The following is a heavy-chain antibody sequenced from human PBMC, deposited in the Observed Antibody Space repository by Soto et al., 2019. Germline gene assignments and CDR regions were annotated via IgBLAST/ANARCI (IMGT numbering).Heavy chain of an antibody. D-gene: IGHD6-6*01. V-gene: IGHV1-69*04. Sequence: GASVKVSCKASGGTFSSYTISWVRQAPGQGLEWMGRIIPILGIANYAQKFQGRVTITADKSTSTAYMELSSLRSEDTAVYHCARDFGPAPNSISTWGQGTLVTVSS. CDR2: IIPILGIA. CDR1: GGTFSSYT. J-gene: IGHJ5*02. CDR3: ARDFGPAPNSIST.